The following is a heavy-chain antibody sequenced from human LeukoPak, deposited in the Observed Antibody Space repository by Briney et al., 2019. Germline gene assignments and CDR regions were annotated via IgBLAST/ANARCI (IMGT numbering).Heavy chain of an antibody. D-gene: IGHD3-22*01. V-gene: IGHV1-69*13. Sequence: SVKVSCKASGGTFSSYAISWVRQTPGQGLEWMGGIIPIFGTANYAQKFQGRVTITADESTSTAYMELRSLRSDDTAVYYCARDEWVYDSSGYYYRNWFDPWGQGTLVTVSS. CDR2: IIPIFGTA. CDR3: ARDEWVYDSSGYYYRNWFDP. J-gene: IGHJ5*02. CDR1: GGTFSSYA.